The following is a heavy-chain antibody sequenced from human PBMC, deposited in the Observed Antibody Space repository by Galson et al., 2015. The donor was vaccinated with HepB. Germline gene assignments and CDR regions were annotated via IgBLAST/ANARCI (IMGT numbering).Heavy chain of an antibody. Sequence: SLRLSCAASGFTFSSYGMHWVRQAPGKGLGWVAVIWYDGSNKYYADSVKGRFTISRDNSKNTLYLQMNSLRAEDTAVYYCARPGYCSSTSCSKGAFDIWGQGTMVTVSS. J-gene: IGHJ3*02. D-gene: IGHD2-2*01. CDR3: ARPGYCSSTSCSKGAFDI. CDR2: IWYDGSNK. CDR1: GFTFSSYG. V-gene: IGHV3-33*01.